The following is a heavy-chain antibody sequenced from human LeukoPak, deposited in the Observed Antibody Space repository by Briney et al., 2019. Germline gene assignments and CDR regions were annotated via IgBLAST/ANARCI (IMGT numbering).Heavy chain of an antibody. CDR2: IKQDGSEK. J-gene: IGHJ6*03. Sequence: GGSLRLSCAASGFTFSSYWMSWVRQAPGKGLEWVANIKQDGSEKYYVDSVKGRFTISRDNAKNSLYLQMNSLRAEDTAVYYCAKNYGSGSSLKYYYYMDVWGKGTTVTVSS. CDR1: GFTFSSYW. CDR3: AKNYGSGSSLKYYYYMDV. V-gene: IGHV3-7*03. D-gene: IGHD3-10*01.